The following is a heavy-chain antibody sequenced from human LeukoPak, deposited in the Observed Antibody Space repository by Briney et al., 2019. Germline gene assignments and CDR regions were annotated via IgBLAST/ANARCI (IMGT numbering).Heavy chain of an antibody. CDR1: GGSFSGYY. J-gene: IGHJ4*02. CDR3: ARASLIRYFDY. V-gene: IGHV4-34*01. Sequence: PSETLSLTCAVYGGSFSGYYWSWIRQPPGKGLEWIGEINHSGSTNYNPSLKGRVTISVDTSKNQFSLKLSSVTAADTAVYYCARASLIRYFDYWGQGTLVTVSS. D-gene: IGHD2-8*01. CDR2: INHSGST.